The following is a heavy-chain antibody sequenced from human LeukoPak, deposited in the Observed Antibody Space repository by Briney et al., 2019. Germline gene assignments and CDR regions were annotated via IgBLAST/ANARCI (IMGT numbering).Heavy chain of an antibody. D-gene: IGHD3-10*01. J-gene: IGHJ6*02. V-gene: IGHV1-3*02. CDR3: ATVRFSGLSYGMDV. CDR1: GYTFTSYA. Sequence: ASVKVSCKASGYTFTSYAMHWVRQAPGQRLEWMGWSNAGNGNTKYSQEFQGRVTITRDTSASTAYMELSSLRSEDTAVYYCATVRFSGLSYGMDVWGQGTTVTVSS. CDR2: SNAGNGNT.